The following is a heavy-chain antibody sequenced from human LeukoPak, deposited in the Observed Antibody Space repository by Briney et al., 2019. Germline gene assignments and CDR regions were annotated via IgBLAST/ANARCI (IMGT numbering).Heavy chain of an antibody. J-gene: IGHJ4*02. CDR2: IYYSGST. Sequence: SETLSLTCTVSGDSISNYYWSWIRQRPGKGLEWIGYIYYSGSTNYNPPLKSRVTISVDTSKNQFSLKLSSVTAADTAVYYCASALIAAGLTFDYWGQGTLVTVSS. CDR1: GDSISNYY. D-gene: IGHD6-13*01. V-gene: IGHV4-59*01. CDR3: ASALIAAGLTFDY.